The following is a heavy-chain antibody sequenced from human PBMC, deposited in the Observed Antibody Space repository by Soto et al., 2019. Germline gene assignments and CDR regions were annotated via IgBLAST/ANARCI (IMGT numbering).Heavy chain of an antibody. Sequence: QVQLVQSGPEVKKAGASVKVSCTAPTDYIFLAYGFDWVRQAPGQGLEWMGWISPKFGRTNYARNLQDRLTMTTNVSTNSVSMELRDLRSGDTAVYYCARDDCNGGSCDGGHYLDLWGRGTPISVSS. J-gene: IGHJ2*01. V-gene: IGHV1-18*01. CDR3: ARDDCNGGSCDGGHYLDL. D-gene: IGHD2-15*01. CDR1: DYIFLAYG. CDR2: ISPKFGRT.